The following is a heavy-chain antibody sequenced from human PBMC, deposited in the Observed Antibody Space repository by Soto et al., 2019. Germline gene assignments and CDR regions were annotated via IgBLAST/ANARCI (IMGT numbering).Heavy chain of an antibody. CDR2: IYPVDSDT. J-gene: IGHJ5*02. CDR3: ARVYFTATICDPWFDP. D-gene: IGHD2-8*02. V-gene: IGHV5-51*01. CDR1: GYAFSSYW. Sequence: PGESLKISCQGSGYAFSSYWIAWVRQMPGKGLEWMGIIYPVDSDTRYSPSFQGQVTISVDKSITTAYLQWSSLKASDTAMYYCARVYFTATICDPWFDPWGQGTLVKVS.